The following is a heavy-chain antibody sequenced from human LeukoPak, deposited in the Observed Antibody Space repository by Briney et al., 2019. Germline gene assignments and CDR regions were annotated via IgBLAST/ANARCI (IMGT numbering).Heavy chain of an antibody. CDR2: ISSSGSTI. D-gene: IGHD3-10*01. Sequence: GGSLRLSCAASGFTFSSYEMNWVRQAPGKGLEWVSYISSSGSTIYYADSVKGRFTISRDNAKNSLYLQMNSLRAEDTAVYYCARLLSEVRGVIDDYYYYYSIDVWGKGTTVTVSS. CDR1: GFTFSSYE. J-gene: IGHJ6*04. V-gene: IGHV3-48*03. CDR3: ARLLSEVRGVIDDYYYYYSIDV.